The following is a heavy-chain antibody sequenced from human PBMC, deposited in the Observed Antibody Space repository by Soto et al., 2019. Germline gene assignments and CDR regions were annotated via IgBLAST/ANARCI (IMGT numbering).Heavy chain of an antibody. V-gene: IGHV4-30-4*02. CDR1: GGSISSGDYY. D-gene: IGHD3-16*02. CDR3: AGGPGAYYDYVWGSYRNFDI. Sequence: PSETLSLTCTVSGGSISSGDYYWSWIRQPPGKGLEWIGYIYYSGSTYYNPSLKSRVTISVDTSKNQFSLKLSSVTAADTAVYYCAGGPGAYYDYVWGSYRNFDIWGQGTMVT. CDR2: IYYSGST. J-gene: IGHJ3*02.